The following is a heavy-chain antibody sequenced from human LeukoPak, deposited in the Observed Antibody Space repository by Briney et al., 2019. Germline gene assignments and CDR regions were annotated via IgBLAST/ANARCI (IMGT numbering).Heavy chain of an antibody. CDR1: GFTVSTNY. V-gene: IGHV3-53*01. CDR2: IYSGGTT. Sequence: GGSLRLSCAASGFTVSTNYMSWVRQAPGKGLEWVSVIYSGGTTYYADSVKSRFTISRDNSKNTLYLQMNSLRAEDTAVYYCARLYCSGGNCYLFDYWGQGTLVTVSS. D-gene: IGHD2-15*01. CDR3: ARLYCSGGNCYLFDY. J-gene: IGHJ4*02.